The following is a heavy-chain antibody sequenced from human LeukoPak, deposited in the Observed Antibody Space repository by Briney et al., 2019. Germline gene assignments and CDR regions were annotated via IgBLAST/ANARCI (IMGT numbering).Heavy chain of an antibody. J-gene: IGHJ4*02. V-gene: IGHV3-30-3*01. CDR1: GFTFSSYA. Sequence: GGSLRLSCAASGFTFSSYAMSWVRQAPGKGLEWVAVISYDGSNKYYADSVKGRFTISRDNSKDTLYLQMNSLRAEDTAVYYCARVYTRVADFDYWGQGTLVTVSS. CDR2: ISYDGSNK. CDR3: ARVYTRVADFDY. D-gene: IGHD6-19*01.